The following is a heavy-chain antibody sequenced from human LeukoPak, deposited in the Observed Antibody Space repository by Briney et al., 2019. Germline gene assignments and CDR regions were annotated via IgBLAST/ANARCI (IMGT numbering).Heavy chain of an antibody. V-gene: IGHV1-18*01. CDR1: GYTFTSYG. Sequence: ASVKVSCKASGYTFTSYGISWVRQAPGQGLEWMGWISAYNGNTNYAQKLQGRVTMTTDTSTSTAYMELRSLRSDDTAVYYCASFTPGYDILTGYYWDDAFDIWGQGTMVTVSS. CDR2: ISAYNGNT. CDR3: ASFTPGYDILTGYYWDDAFDI. J-gene: IGHJ3*02. D-gene: IGHD3-9*01.